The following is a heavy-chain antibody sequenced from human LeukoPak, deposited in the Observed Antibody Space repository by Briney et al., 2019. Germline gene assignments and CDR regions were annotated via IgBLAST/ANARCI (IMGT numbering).Heavy chain of an antibody. CDR1: GGSISSYY. D-gene: IGHD6-13*01. CDR3: ARGKRAAAGSFDY. V-gene: IGHV4-59*01. CDR2: IYYSGST. J-gene: IGHJ4*02. Sequence: PSETLSLTCTVSGGSISSYYWSWIRKPPGKGLEWIGYIYYSGSTNYNPSLKSRVTISVDTSKNQFSLKLSSVTAADTAVYYCARGKRAAAGSFDYWGQGTLVTVSS.